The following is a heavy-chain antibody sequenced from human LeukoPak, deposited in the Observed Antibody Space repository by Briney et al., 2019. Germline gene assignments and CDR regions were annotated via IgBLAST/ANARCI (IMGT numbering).Heavy chain of an antibody. CDR2: ISDGGSRT. Sequence: GGSLRLSCAASGFVFSSQDMGWVRQVPGKGLEWVSAISDGGSRTYYADSVKGRFTISRDNSKNTLHLQMNSLRAEDTAVYYCAKDARRSSGWYFFDHWGQGTLVTVSS. CDR3: AKDARRSSGWYFFDH. CDR1: GFVFSSQD. V-gene: IGHV3-23*01. D-gene: IGHD6-19*01. J-gene: IGHJ4*02.